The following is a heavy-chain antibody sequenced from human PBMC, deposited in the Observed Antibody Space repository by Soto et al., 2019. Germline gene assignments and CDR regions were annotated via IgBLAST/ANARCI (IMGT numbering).Heavy chain of an antibody. Sequence: SVKVSCKASGFTFTSSAVQWVRQARGQRLEWIGWIVVGSGNTNYAQKFQERVTITRDMSTSTAYMELSSLRSEDTAVYYCAADVDRAIVLGYWRRGTRVAIAS. J-gene: IGHJ4*02. CDR3: AADVDRAIVLGY. V-gene: IGHV1-58*01. CDR2: IVVGSGNT. D-gene: IGHD5-18*01. CDR1: GFTFTSSA.